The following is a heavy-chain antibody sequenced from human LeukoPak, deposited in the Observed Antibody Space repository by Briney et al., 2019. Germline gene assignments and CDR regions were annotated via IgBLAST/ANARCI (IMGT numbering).Heavy chain of an antibody. CDR1: GYTFTSYG. CDR3: ARDAASYGYGY. J-gene: IGHJ4*02. V-gene: IGHV7-4-1*02. Sequence: ASVKVSCKASGYTFTSYGISWVRQAPGQGLEWMGWINTNTGNPTYAQGFTGRFVFSLDTSVSTAYLQISSLKAEDTAVYYCARDAASYGYGYWGQGTLVTVSS. D-gene: IGHD5-18*01. CDR2: INTNTGNP.